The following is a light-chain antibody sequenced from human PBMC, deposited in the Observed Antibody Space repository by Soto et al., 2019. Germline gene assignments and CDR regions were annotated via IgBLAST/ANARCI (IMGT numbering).Light chain of an antibody. V-gene: IGKV3-20*01. CDR1: QSVSKNY. J-gene: IGKJ5*01. CDR2: IAS. Sequence: EIVLTQSPGTLSLSPGERATLSCRASQSVSKNYLAWYQQKPGPAPRLLISIASNRAAGIPDRFSGSGSGTDFTLTISRLEPEYFAVYYCQQYGSSPITFGQGTRLVIK. CDR3: QQYGSSPIT.